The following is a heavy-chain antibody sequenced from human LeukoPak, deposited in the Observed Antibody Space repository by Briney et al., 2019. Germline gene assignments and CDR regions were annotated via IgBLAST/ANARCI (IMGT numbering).Heavy chain of an antibody. J-gene: IGHJ3*01. D-gene: IGHD3-10*01. V-gene: IGHV4-30-4*01. CDR1: GGSISSADYY. CDR3: NYYGSGSPDAFDF. Sequence: SQTLSLTCIVSGGSISSADYYWNWIRQPPGKGLEWIGYIYNSGRAYYNPSLKSRGTISVDKSKNQFSLKLSSVTAADTAVYYCNYYGSGSPDAFDFWGQGTMVTVSS. CDR2: IYNSGRA.